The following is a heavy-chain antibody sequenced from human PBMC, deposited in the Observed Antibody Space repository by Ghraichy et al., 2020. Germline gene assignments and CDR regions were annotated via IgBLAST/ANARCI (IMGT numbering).Heavy chain of an antibody. CDR2: TYYRSKWYN. CDR1: GDSVSSNSAA. V-gene: IGHV6-1*01. Sequence: SQTLSLTCAISGDSVSSNSAAWNWIRQSPSRGLEWLGRTYYRSKWYNDYAVSVKSRITINPDTSKNQFSLQLNSVTPEDTAVYYCARDTPYSSCWYYYGMDVWGQGTTVTVSS. J-gene: IGHJ6*02. D-gene: IGHD6-13*01. CDR3: ARDTPYSSCWYYYGMDV.